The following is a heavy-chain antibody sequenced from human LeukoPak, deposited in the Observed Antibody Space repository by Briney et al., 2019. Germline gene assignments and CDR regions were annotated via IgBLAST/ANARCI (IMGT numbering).Heavy chain of an antibody. CDR3: VRPVNYGDDGDY. D-gene: IGHD4-17*01. V-gene: IGHV5-51*01. Sequence: GESLKISCKGSGYSFSSYWIGWVRQMPGKGLEWMGIIYPRNADTRYSPSFQGQVTISADKSISTAYLQWSSLRASDTAMYYCVRPVNYGDDGDYWGQGTLVTVSS. CDR2: IYPRNADT. J-gene: IGHJ4*02. CDR1: GYSFSSYW.